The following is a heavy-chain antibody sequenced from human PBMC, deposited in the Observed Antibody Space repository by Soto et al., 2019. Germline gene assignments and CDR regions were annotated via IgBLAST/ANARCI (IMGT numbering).Heavy chain of an antibody. CDR1: RYSFTSYA. CDR3: ATAIADDAFHI. V-gene: IGHV1-3*01. D-gene: IGHD2-2*01. Sequence: ASVKVSCKASRYSFTSYAMHWVRQAPGQRLELMGWINAGNGNTKYSQKFQGRVTITRDTSASTAYMELSSLRSEDTAVYYCATAIADDAFHIWGRGTMVTVSS. J-gene: IGHJ3*02. CDR2: INAGNGNT.